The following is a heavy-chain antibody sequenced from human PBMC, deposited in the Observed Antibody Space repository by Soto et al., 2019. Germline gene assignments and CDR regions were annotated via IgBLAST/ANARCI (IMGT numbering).Heavy chain of an antibody. J-gene: IGHJ1*01. CDR3: ARGPDCSSTSCQGYFQH. CDR2: INHSGST. V-gene: IGHV4-34*01. D-gene: IGHD2-2*01. CDR1: GGSFSGYF. Sequence: PSETLSLTCAVYGGSFSGYFWIWIRQPPGKGLEWIGEINHSGSTNYNPSLKSRVTMSVDTSKNQFSLKLSSVTAADTAVYYCARGPDCSSTSCQGYFQHWGQGTLVTVSS.